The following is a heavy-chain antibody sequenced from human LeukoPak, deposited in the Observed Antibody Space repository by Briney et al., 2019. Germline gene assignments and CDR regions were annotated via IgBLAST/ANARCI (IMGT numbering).Heavy chain of an antibody. CDR1: GGSISRHY. Sequence: SSETLSLTCTVSGGSISRHYWSWMRQPPGKGLEWIGYIHHSGSTNYNPSLKSRVSISLDTSRTQFSLKLTSVTAADTAVYYCASTEWNYARWGQGTLVTVSS. CDR3: ASTEWNYAR. CDR2: IHHSGST. J-gene: IGHJ4*02. D-gene: IGHD1-7*01. V-gene: IGHV4-59*08.